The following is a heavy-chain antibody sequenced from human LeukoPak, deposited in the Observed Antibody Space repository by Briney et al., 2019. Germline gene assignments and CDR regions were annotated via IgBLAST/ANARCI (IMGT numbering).Heavy chain of an antibody. CDR2: IIPIFGTA. D-gene: IGHD1-26*01. J-gene: IGHJ5*02. V-gene: IGHV1-69*13. CDR3: ARDGIVGATRGNFDP. CDR1: GGTFSSYA. Sequence: GASVKVSCKASGGTFSSYAISWVRQAPGQGLEWMGGIIPIFGTANYAQKFQGRVTITADESTSTAYMELSSLRSEDTAVYYCARDGIVGATRGNFDPWGQGTLVTVSS.